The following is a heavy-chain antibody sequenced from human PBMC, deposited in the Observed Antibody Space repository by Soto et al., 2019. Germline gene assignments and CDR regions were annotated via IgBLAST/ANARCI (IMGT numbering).Heavy chain of an antibody. CDR3: AAAPRY. J-gene: IGHJ4*02. Sequence: SETLSLTCAVSGGSISTSNWWSWVRQPPGKGLEWIGEVYHSGSTNYNPSFKSRVAMSVDKSKNQFSLKLNSVTAADTALYYCAAAPRYWGQGTLVTVSS. V-gene: IGHV4-4*02. CDR1: GGSISTSNW. D-gene: IGHD2-15*01. CDR2: VYHSGST.